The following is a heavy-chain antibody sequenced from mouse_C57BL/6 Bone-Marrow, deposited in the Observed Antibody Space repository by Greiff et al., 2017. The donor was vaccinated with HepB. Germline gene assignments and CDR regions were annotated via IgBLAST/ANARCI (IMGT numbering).Heavy chain of an antibody. D-gene: IGHD2-12*01. CDR3: ARFRYPYAMDY. CDR1: GYTFTSYW. CDR2: IDPNSGGT. V-gene: IGHV1-72*01. J-gene: IGHJ4*01. Sequence: QVQLKQPGAELVKPGASVKLSCKASGYTFTSYWMHWVKQRPGRGLEWIGRIDPNSGGTKYNEKFKSKATLTVDKPSSTAYMQLSSLTSEDSAVYYCARFRYPYAMDYWGQGTSVTVSS.